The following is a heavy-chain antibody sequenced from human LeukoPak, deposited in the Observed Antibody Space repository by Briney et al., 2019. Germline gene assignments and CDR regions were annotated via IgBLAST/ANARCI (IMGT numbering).Heavy chain of an antibody. CDR3: ARGTTMVRGDSEFDD. J-gene: IGHJ4*02. Sequence: SVKVSCKASGGTFSSYAISWVRQAPGQGLEWMGRIIPIFGTANYAQKFQGRVTITTDESTSTAYMELSSLRSEDTAVYYCARGTTMVRGDSEFDDWGQGTLVTVSS. D-gene: IGHD3-10*01. CDR1: GGTFSSYA. V-gene: IGHV1-69*05. CDR2: IIPIFGTA.